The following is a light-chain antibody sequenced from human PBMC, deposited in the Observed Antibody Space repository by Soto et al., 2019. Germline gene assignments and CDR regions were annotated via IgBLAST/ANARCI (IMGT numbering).Light chain of an antibody. J-gene: IGKJ3*01. CDR1: QSVSSSY. Sequence: EIVLTQSPGTLSLSPGERATLSCRASQSVSSSYLAWYQQKPGQAPRLLIYDSSSRATGIPDRFSGSGSGTDFTLTIGRLEPEDFAVYYCQQYGTSPLTFGPGTKVDIK. CDR3: QQYGTSPLT. CDR2: DSS. V-gene: IGKV3-20*01.